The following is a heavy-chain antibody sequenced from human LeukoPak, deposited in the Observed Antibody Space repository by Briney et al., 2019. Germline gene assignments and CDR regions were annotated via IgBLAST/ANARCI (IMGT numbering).Heavy chain of an antibody. CDR3: ARLYSSSSSYYFDY. V-gene: IGHV3-66*02. CDR2: IYSGGST. D-gene: IGHD6-6*01. Sequence: GGSLRLSCAASGFTVSSNYMSWVREAPGKGLEWVSVIYSGGSTYYADSVEGRFTVSRENSKNMLFLQMNSLRAEDTAVYYCARLYSSSSSYYFDYWGQGTLVTVSS. J-gene: IGHJ4*02. CDR1: GFTVSSNY.